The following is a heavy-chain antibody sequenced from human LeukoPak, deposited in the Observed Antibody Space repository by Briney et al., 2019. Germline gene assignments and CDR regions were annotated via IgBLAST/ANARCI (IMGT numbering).Heavy chain of an antibody. D-gene: IGHD2-15*01. CDR1: GFTVSTNY. V-gene: IGHV3-53*01. J-gene: IGHJ4*02. Sequence: GGSLRLSCAASGFTVSTNYMRRVRPAPGKGLEGVSVIYSGGSTYYADSVKVRFTISRDNSKNSLYLQMKSLRAEDTAVYYCARGRGSYYFDYWGQGTLVIVSS. CDR3: ARGRGSYYFDY. CDR2: IYSGGST.